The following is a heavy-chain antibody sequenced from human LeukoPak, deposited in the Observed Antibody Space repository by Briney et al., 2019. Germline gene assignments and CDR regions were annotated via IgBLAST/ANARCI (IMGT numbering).Heavy chain of an antibody. CDR3: ARHITYYYDSSGHAFDV. Sequence: SETLSLTCTVSGGSISSYYWCWIRLPPGKALEWFGYMYSSGSTTYNPSLKSRVTISLDTSKNQFSLKLNSVTAVDTAVYYCARHITYYYDSSGHAFDVWGQGTTVTVSS. CDR1: GGSISSYY. D-gene: IGHD3-22*01. V-gene: IGHV4-59*08. CDR2: MYSSGST. J-gene: IGHJ3*01.